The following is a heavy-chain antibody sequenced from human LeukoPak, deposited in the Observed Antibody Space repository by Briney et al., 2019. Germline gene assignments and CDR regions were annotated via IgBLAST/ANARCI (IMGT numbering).Heavy chain of an antibody. D-gene: IGHD3-22*01. J-gene: IGHJ3*02. CDR2: IRYGGSNK. V-gene: IGHV3-30*02. CDR3: AKELVVITEGFAFDI. CDR1: GFTFSSYG. Sequence: GGSLRLSCAASGFTFSSYGMHWVRQAPGKGLEWVAFIRYGGSNKYYADSVKGRFTISRDNSKNTLYLQMNSLRAEDTAVYYCAKELVVITEGFAFDIWGQGTMVTVSS.